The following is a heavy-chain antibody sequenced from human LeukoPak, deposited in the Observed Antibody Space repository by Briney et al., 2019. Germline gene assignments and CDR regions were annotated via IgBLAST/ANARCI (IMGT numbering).Heavy chain of an antibody. J-gene: IGHJ4*02. CDR3: ARSPRSSWYYFDY. V-gene: IGHV1-2*02. Sequence: ASVKVSCKASGYTFTGYYMHWVRQAPGQGLEWMGWINPNSGGTNYAQKFQGRVTMTRDTSISTAYMELSRLRSDDTAVYYCARSPRSSWYYFDYWGQGTLDTVSS. D-gene: IGHD6-13*01. CDR2: INPNSGGT. CDR1: GYTFTGYY.